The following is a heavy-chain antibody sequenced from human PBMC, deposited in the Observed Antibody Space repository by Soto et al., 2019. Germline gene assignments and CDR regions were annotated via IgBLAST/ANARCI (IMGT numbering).Heavy chain of an antibody. CDR3: ARVMLPSARNYYYYGLYV. Sequence: QVQLVQSGAEVKKPGSSVKVSCKASGGTFGSYAISWVRQAPVQGLEWMGGIIPVFGTANSAQKFQGRVTITADESTSTAYMELRSLRSEDTAVYYFARVMLPSARNYYYYGLYVWGQGTTVTVSS. CDR1: GGTFGSYA. D-gene: IGHD2-15*01. J-gene: IGHJ6*02. CDR2: IIPVFGTA. V-gene: IGHV1-69*01.